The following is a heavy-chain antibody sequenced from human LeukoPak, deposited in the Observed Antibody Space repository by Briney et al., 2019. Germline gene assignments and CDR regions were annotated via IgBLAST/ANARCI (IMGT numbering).Heavy chain of an antibody. CDR2: ISAYNGNT. Sequence: ASVKVSCKASGYTFTSYGISWVRQAPGQGLEWMGWISAYNGNTNYAQKLQGRVTMTTDTSTSTAYMELRSLRSDDTAVYYCARGGSVTTSGGQTFDYWGQGTLVTVSS. V-gene: IGHV1-18*01. CDR1: GYTFTSYG. D-gene: IGHD4-17*01. J-gene: IGHJ4*02. CDR3: ARGGSVTTSGGQTFDY.